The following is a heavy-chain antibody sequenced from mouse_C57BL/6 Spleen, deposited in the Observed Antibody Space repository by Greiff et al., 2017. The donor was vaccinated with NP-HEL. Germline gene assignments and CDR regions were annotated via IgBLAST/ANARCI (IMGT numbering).Heavy chain of an antibody. D-gene: IGHD1-1*01. CDR1: GYTFTSSW. J-gene: IGHJ2*01. CDR2: IDPSYSST. V-gene: IGHV1-69*01. Sequence: QVQLQQPGAELVMPGASVKLSCKASGYTFTSSWMHWVQQRPGQCLELIGEIDPSYSSTNSNPQFNGKSTLTVEKSSSTAYMQLSSLTSEDSAVYYCARLHYGSRGYLDDWGQGTTLTVSS. CDR3: ARLHYGSRGYLDD.